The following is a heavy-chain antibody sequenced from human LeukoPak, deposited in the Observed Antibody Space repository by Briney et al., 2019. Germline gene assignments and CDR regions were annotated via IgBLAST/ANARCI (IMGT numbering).Heavy chain of an antibody. CDR2: IYYRGST. Sequence: SETLSLTCTVSGGSISSYYWSWIRQPPGKGLEWIGYIYYRGSTNYSPSLKSRVTISVDTSKNQFSLRLSSVTAADTAAYYCARDRGCSGGSCYYDYWGQGTLVTVSS. CDR3: ARDRGCSGGSCYYDY. V-gene: IGHV4-59*01. D-gene: IGHD2-15*01. CDR1: GGSISSYY. J-gene: IGHJ4*02.